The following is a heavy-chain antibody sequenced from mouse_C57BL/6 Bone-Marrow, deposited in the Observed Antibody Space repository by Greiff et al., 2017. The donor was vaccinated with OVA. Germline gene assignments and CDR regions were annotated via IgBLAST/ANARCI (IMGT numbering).Heavy chain of an antibody. V-gene: IGHV1-63*01. CDR1: GYTFTNYW. D-gene: IGHD1-1*01. CDR3: ARDYYGETGY. Sequence: VQLQQSGAELVRPGTSVKMSCKASGYTFTNYWIGWAKQRPGHGLEWIGDIYPGGGYTNYNEKFKGKATLTADKSSSTAYMQLSSLTSEDSAVYFCARDYYGETGYWGQGTTLTVSS. J-gene: IGHJ2*01. CDR2: IYPGGGYT.